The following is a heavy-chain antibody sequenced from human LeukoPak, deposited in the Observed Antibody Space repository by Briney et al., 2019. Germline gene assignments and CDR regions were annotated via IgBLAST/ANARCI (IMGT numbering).Heavy chain of an antibody. J-gene: IGHJ4*02. CDR1: GYTFTGHY. D-gene: IGHD4/OR15-4a*01. CDR3: ARPLLWWPQVGYFDY. V-gene: IGHV1-2*02. CDR2: INPNSGGT. Sequence: GASLKVSCKPSGYTFTGHYIHWVRQAPGQGLEWMGCINPNSGGTNYAQKFQGRVTMTRDTSISTAYMELSRLRSDDTAVYYCARPLLWWPQVGYFDYWGQGTLVTVSS.